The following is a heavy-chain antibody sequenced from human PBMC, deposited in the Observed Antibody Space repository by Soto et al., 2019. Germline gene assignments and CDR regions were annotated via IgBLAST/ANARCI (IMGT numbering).Heavy chain of an antibody. CDR2: ISSSSIYI. D-gene: IGHD3-22*01. Sequence: GGSLRLSCAACGFTFSSYSINWVRQAPWKGLQSVSSISSSSIYIYYADSVKGRFTISRDNAKNSLYLQMNSLRAEDTAVYYCGTDKKPYYYDASGYLHDAFEICGRLT. CDR1: GFTFSSYS. V-gene: IGHV3-21*01. J-gene: IGHJ3*02. CDR3: GTDKKPYYYDASGYLHDAFEI.